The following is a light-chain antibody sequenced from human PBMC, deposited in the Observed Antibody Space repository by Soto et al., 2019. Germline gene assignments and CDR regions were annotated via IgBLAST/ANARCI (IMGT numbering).Light chain of an antibody. Sequence: DVQMTQSPSSLSASVGDRVTITCRASQSIRTSLTWYQQKPGKAPKLLIYGASGLQSGVPPRFTGSGSATTFTPTIISPQPADVSAFYCQHTYSSSSWTFGPGTNVEIK. V-gene: IGKV1-39*01. CDR3: QHTYSSSSWT. CDR2: GAS. CDR1: QSIRTS. J-gene: IGKJ1*01.